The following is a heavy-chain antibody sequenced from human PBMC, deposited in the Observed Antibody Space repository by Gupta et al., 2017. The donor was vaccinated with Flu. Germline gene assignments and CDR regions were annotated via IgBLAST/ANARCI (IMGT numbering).Heavy chain of an antibody. CDR3: AKRGATTKDFDL. CDR2: IGASGDYA. Sequence: TLSYYDMTWVRQAPGKGLEWVSVIGASGDYAYYADSVRGRFTISRDNSKNTLYLQMNSLRVADTAAYYCAKRGATTKDFDLWGQGTLVTVS. J-gene: IGHJ4*02. V-gene: IGHV3-23*01. CDR1: TLSYYD. D-gene: IGHD1-26*01.